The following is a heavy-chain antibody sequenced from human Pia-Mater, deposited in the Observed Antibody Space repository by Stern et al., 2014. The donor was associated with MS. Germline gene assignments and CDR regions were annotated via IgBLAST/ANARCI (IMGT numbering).Heavy chain of an antibody. CDR3: GREVAMTAGLLGF. CDR1: GYSFSSYW. D-gene: IGHD3-22*01. CDR2: IFPSDSET. J-gene: IGHJ4*02. Sequence: EDQLVESGAEVKKPGESLKIACKGSGYSFSSYWIAWVRQMPGKGLEWMGMIFPSDSETRYSPSFEGQVTISVDKSTRTAYLHWSSLKASDTARYYCGREVAMTAGLLGFWGQGTQVIVS. V-gene: IGHV5-51*01.